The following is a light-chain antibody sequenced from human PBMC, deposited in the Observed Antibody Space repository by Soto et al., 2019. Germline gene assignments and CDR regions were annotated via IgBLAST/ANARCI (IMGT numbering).Light chain of an antibody. V-gene: IGLV1-40*01. Sequence: QPVLTQPPSVYGAPGQRVTISCTGSSSNIGAGYDVHWYQQLPGTAPKHLIYGNSNRPSGVPDRFSGSKSGTSASLVITGLQAEDEADYYCQSYDSSLSGPNYAFGTGTKLTVL. CDR1: SSNIGAGYD. CDR3: QSYDSSLSGPNYA. CDR2: GNS. J-gene: IGLJ1*01.